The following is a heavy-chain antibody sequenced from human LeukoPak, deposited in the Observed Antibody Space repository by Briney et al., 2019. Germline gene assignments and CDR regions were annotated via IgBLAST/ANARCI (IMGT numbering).Heavy chain of an antibody. CDR2: IYYSGST. CDR3: ARGVKGLRGAFDL. V-gene: IGHV4-31*03. CDR1: GGSISSGVYY. J-gene: IGHJ3*01. D-gene: IGHD3-10*01. Sequence: SETLSLTCTVSGGSISSGVYYWSWIRQHPGKGLEWIGYIYYSGSTYSNPSLKSRLTMSVDISKNQFSLKLSSVTAADTAVYYCARGVKGLRGAFDLWGQGTMVTVSS.